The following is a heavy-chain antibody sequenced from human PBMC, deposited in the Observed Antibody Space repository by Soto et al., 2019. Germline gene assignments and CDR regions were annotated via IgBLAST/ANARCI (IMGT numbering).Heavy chain of an antibody. V-gene: IGHV1-8*01. CDR2: MNPNSGNT. J-gene: IGHJ5*02. Sequence: GASVKVSCKASGYTFTSYDINWVRQATGQGLEWMGWMNPNSGNTGYAQKFQGRVTMTRNTSISTAYTELSSLRSEDTAVYYCAARYYDSSGYYYGWFDPWGQGTLVTVSS. CDR1: GYTFTSYD. D-gene: IGHD3-22*01. CDR3: AARYYDSSGYYYGWFDP.